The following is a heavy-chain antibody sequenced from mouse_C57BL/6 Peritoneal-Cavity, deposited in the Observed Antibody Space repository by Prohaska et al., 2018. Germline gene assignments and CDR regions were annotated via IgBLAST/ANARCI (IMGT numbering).Heavy chain of an antibody. V-gene: IGHV6-6*01. J-gene: IGHJ4*01. CDR1: AFTFSDAW. CDR3: THLVYAMNY. CDR2: ISNTAINHAT. Sequence: EVHLEESGRSLVQPGGSMSFSCASSAFTFSDAWMDWVRQSPAKGLEWVADISNTAINHATYYSDSVKGRFTISIDDAKSSVYLQMISLRAEVTGIYYSTHLVYAMNYWGQGTTVTVS.